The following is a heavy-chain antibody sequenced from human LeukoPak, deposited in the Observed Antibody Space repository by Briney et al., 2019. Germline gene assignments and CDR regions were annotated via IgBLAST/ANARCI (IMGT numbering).Heavy chain of an antibody. CDR1: GFTVSNNY. CDR2: IYSDGST. Sequence: PGGSLRLSCAASGFTVSNNYMTWVRQAPGKGLEWVSVIYSDGSTYYADSVKGRFTISRDNSKNTLYLQMNSLSAEDTAVYYCARDLGGGWFDPWGQGTLVTVSS. D-gene: IGHD3-16*01. J-gene: IGHJ5*02. V-gene: IGHV3-66*01. CDR3: ARDLGGGWFDP.